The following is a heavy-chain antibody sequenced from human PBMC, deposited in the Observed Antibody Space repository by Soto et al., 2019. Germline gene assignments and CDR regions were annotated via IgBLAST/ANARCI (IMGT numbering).Heavy chain of an antibody. V-gene: IGHV3-30-3*01. Sequence: PGGSLRLSCAASGFTFSSYAMHWVRQAPGKGLEWVAVISYDGSNKYYADSVKGRFTISRDNSKNTLYLQMNSLRAEDTAVYYCARGGRGNGTNRGPAAKIDYWGQGTLVTVSS. J-gene: IGHJ4*02. D-gene: IGHD1-7*01. CDR2: ISYDGSNK. CDR3: ARGGRGNGTNRGPAAKIDY. CDR1: GFTFSSYA.